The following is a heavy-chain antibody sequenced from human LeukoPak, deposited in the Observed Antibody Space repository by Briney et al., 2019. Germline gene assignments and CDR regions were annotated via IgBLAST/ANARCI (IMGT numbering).Heavy chain of an antibody. CDR2: IYPGDSDA. Sequence: GESLKIPCKAGGFTFKENWIAWLRQMPAKDLEYMGIIYPGDSDARYSPSFEGRVTMSADKSLDTAFLEWSSLRASDSAIYYFESSRYFKAIAAVFDVCGQGTLVAVSS. D-gene: IGHD2-21*01. V-gene: IGHV5-51*01. CDR1: GFTFKENW. CDR3: ESSRYFKAIAAVFDV. J-gene: IGHJ3*01.